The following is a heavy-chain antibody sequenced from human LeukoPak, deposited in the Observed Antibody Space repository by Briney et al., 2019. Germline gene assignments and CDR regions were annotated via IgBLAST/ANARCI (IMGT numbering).Heavy chain of an antibody. Sequence: SETLSLTCSVSNYSLSSPNYWGWIRQPPGKGLEWIGTIHHRGTTYFNPSLRTRLPISLESSKNQFSLSLSSLTAADTAIYYCARVSGTISWESLWYFDLWGRGTRVTVSS. J-gene: IGHJ2*01. D-gene: IGHD6-13*01. CDR1: NYSLSSPNY. V-gene: IGHV4-38-2*02. CDR3: ARVSGTISWESLWYFDL. CDR2: IHHRGTT.